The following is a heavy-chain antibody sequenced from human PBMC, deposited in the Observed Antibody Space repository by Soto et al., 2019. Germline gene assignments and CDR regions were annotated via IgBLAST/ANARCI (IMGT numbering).Heavy chain of an antibody. D-gene: IGHD2-21*02. J-gene: IGHJ6*02. CDR2: ISYDGSNK. V-gene: IGHV3-30*18. Sequence: PGWSLXLSCAASGFXFSSYGMHWVRQAPGKGLEWVAVISYDGSNKYYADSVKGRFTISRDNSKNTLYLQMNSLRAEDTAVYYCAKDEGQPLTHYYYYSGMDVWGQGTTVTVSS. CDR1: GFXFSSYG. CDR3: AKDEGQPLTHYYYYSGMDV.